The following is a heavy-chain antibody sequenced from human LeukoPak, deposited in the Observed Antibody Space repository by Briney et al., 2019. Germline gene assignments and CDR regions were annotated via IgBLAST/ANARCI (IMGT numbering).Heavy chain of an antibody. J-gene: IGHJ4*02. Sequence: SETLSLTCAVYGGSFSGYYWSWIRQPPGKGLEWIGEINHSGSTNYNPSLKSRVTISVDTSKNQFSLKLSSVTAADTAVYYCARVTHPLGFDYWGQGTLVTVSS. D-gene: IGHD3-3*02. CDR2: INHSGST. CDR1: GGSFSGYY. CDR3: ARVTHPLGFDY. V-gene: IGHV4-34*01.